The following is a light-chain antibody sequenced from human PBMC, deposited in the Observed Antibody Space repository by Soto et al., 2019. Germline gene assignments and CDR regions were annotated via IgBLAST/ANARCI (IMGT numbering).Light chain of an antibody. J-gene: IGKJ3*01. CDR3: QKYNSVPLVT. CDR1: QGISNY. CDR2: GAS. Sequence: DIQMTQSPSSLSASVGDRVIITCQASQGISNYLAWYQQKRGKVPKLLIYGASTLQSGVPSRFSGSGSGTDFTLTITSLQPEDVATYYCQKYNSVPLVTFGPGTEVDIK. V-gene: IGKV1-27*01.